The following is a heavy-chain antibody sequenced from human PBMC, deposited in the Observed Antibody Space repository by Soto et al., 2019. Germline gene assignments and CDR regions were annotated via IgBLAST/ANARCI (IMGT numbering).Heavy chain of an antibody. J-gene: IGHJ6*02. V-gene: IGHV3-48*02. CDR3: ARGRRGNTIFGGRTDYYYYYGMDV. D-gene: IGHD3-3*01. CDR2: ISSSSSTI. CDR1: GFTFSSYS. Sequence: AGGSLRLSCAASGFTFSSYSMNWVRQAPGKGLEWVSYISSSSSTIYYADSVKGRFTISRDNAKNSLYLQMNSLRDEDTAVYYCARGRRGNTIFGGRTDYYYYYGMDVWGQGTTVTVSS.